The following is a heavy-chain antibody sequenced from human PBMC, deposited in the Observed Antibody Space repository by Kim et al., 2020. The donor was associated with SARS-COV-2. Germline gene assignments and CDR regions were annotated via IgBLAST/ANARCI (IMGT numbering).Heavy chain of an antibody. CDR1: GFTFDDYG. V-gene: IGHV3-20*01. CDR3: VRGYAGGPFDF. CDR2: INLNGDDT. D-gene: IGHD3-16*01. J-gene: IGHJ4*02. Sequence: GGSLRLSCAASGFTFDDYGMSWVRQVPGKGVEWVSVINLNGDDTGYGDSVKGRFSISRDNRKNSLYLQMNSLRAEDTALYHCVRGYAGGPFDFWGQGALVTVSS.